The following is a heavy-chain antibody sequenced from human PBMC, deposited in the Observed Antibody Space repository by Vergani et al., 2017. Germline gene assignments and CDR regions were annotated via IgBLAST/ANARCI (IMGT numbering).Heavy chain of an antibody. V-gene: IGHV4-34*01. CDR2: INHSGST. CDR1: GGSFSGYY. CDR3: ARWSGYDFYYYYYGMDV. D-gene: IGHD5-12*01. J-gene: IGHJ6*02. Sequence: QVQLQQWGAGLLKPSETLSLTCAVYGGSFSGYYWSWIRQPPGKGLEWIGEINHSGSTNYNPSLKSRVTISVDTSKNQFSLKLSSATAADTAVYYCARWSGYDFYYYYYGMDVWGQGTTVTVSS.